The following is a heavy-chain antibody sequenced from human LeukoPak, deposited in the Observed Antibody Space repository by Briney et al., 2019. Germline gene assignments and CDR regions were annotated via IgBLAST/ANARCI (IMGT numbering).Heavy chain of an antibody. D-gene: IGHD3-16*01. Sequence: PSETLSLTCAVSGGSISSGGYSWSWIRQPPGKGLEWIGYIYHSGSTYYNPSLKSRVTISVDRSKNQFSLKLSSVTAADTAVYYCARVRIYDYVWGRIPGAFDIWGQGTMVTVSS. J-gene: IGHJ3*02. CDR2: IYHSGST. CDR1: GGSISSGGYS. CDR3: ARVRIYDYVWGRIPGAFDI. V-gene: IGHV4-30-2*01.